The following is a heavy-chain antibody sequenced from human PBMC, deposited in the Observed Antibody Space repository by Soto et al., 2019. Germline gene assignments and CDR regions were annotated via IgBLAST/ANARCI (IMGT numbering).Heavy chain of an antibody. CDR3: ARAPPSMVRGVINWFDP. D-gene: IGHD3-10*01. V-gene: IGHV1-69*13. CDR2: IIPIFGTA. J-gene: IGHJ5*02. Sequence: SVKVSCKASGGTFSSYAISWVRQAPGQGLEWMGGIIPIFGTANYAQKFQGRVTITADESTSTAYMELSSLRSEDTAVYYCARAPPSMVRGVINWFDPWGQGTLVTVPQ. CDR1: GGTFSSYA.